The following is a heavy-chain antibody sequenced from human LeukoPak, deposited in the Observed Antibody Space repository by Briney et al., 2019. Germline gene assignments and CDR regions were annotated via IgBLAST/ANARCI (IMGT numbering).Heavy chain of an antibody. CDR3: TKVGDNWDFDY. V-gene: IGHV3-30*18. Sequence: GGSLRLSCAASGFTFSSYWMSWVRLAPGKGLEWVALISYDGTNKYYADSVKGRFTISRDNSKSALYLQMSSLGAEDTAVYYCTKVGDNWDFDYWGQGTLVTVSS. CDR2: ISYDGTNK. CDR1: GFTFSSYW. J-gene: IGHJ4*02. D-gene: IGHD1-1*01.